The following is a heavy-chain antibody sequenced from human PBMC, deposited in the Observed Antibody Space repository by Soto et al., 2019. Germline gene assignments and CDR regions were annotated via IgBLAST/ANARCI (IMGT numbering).Heavy chain of an antibody. CDR1: GDSISVNTW. D-gene: IGHD1-1*01. J-gene: IGHJ1*01. CDR3: AGLFGRGTFSRLKY. Sequence: QVLLQESGPGLVKPSGTLSLTCDVSGDSISVNTWWSWVRQTPGKGLEWIGEILHSGSVNYNPSLKTRFTKTIDKSKNPVSLRLSSMRAADTAFYHCAGLFGRGTFSRLKYGGQGTRFTV. CDR2: ILHSGSV. V-gene: IGHV4-4*02.